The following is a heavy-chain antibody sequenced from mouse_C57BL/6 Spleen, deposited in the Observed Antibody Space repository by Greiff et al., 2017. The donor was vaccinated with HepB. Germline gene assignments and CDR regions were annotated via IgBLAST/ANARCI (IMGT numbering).Heavy chain of an antibody. D-gene: IGHD2-4*01. CDR2: IDPSDSDT. CDR1: GYTFTSYW. Sequence: QVQLQQPGAELVKPGASVKVSCKASGYTFTSYWMHWVKQRPGQGLEWIGRIDPSDSDTNYNQKFKGKATLTVDKSSSTAYMQLSSLTSEDSAVYYCAKGAYYDYPFAYWGQGTLVTVSA. V-gene: IGHV1-74*01. CDR3: AKGAYYDYPFAY. J-gene: IGHJ3*01.